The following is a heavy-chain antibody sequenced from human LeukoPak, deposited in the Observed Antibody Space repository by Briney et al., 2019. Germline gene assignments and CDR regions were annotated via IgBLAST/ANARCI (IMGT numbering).Heavy chain of an antibody. CDR2: ISGSGGST. Sequence: PGGSLRLSCAASGFIFSNYAMSWVRQAPGKGLEWVSAISGSGGSTYYADSVKGRFTISRDNSKNTLYLQMNNLRPEDTALYYCARDQTFDSRPWVGAFDPWGQGALVTVSS. V-gene: IGHV3-23*01. CDR3: ARDQTFDSRPWVGAFDP. D-gene: IGHD3-16*01. CDR1: GFIFSNYA. J-gene: IGHJ3*01.